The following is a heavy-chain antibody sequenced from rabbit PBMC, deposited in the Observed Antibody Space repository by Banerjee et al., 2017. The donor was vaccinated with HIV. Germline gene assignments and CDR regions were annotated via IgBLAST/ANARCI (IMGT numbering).Heavy chain of an antibody. CDR2: INTGSGNT. D-gene: IGHD2-1*01. CDR1: GFSFSSGYD. J-gene: IGHJ4*01. CDR3: ARDRIGDGYYFSL. V-gene: IGHV1S40*01. Sequence: QSLEESGGDLVKPGASLTLTCIASGFSFSSGYDMCWVRQAPGKGLEWIGYINTGSGNTYYASWAKGRFTISKTSSTTVTLKMTSLTAADTATYFCARDRIGDGYYFSLWGPGTLVTVS.